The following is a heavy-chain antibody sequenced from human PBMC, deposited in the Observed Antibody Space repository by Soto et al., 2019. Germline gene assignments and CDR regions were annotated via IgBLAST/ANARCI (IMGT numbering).Heavy chain of an antibody. V-gene: IGHV1-69*01. Sequence: QVQLVQSGAEVKKPGSSVKVSCKASGGTFSSYAISWVRQAPGQGLEWMGGIIPIFGTANYAQKFQGRVTITADESTSAAYMELSSLRSEDTAVYYCAVNLYGSSTSCYAYYYYGMDVWGQGTTVTVSS. D-gene: IGHD2-2*01. CDR2: IIPIFGTA. CDR3: AVNLYGSSTSCYAYYYYGMDV. CDR1: GGTFSSYA. J-gene: IGHJ6*02.